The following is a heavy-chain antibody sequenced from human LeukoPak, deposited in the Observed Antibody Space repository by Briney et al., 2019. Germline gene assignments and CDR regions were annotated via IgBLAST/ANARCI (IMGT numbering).Heavy chain of an antibody. CDR2: INSSSRYI. Sequence: GGSLRLSCAASGFTFSNYSLNWVRQAPGKGLEWVSSINSSSRYIYYADSVKGRFTISRDNAKNSLYLQMSSLRAEDTAVYYCARGPYNYDSSGYCPPFFDYWGQGTLVTVSS. V-gene: IGHV3-21*01. J-gene: IGHJ4*02. D-gene: IGHD3-22*01. CDR1: GFTFSNYS. CDR3: ARGPYNYDSSGYCPPFFDY.